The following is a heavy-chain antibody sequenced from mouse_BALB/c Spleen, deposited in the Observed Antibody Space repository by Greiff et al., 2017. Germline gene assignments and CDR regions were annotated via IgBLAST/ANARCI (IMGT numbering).Heavy chain of an antibody. J-gene: IGHJ2*01. Sequence: EVKLMESGGGLVQPGGSRKLSCAASGFTFSSFGMHWVRQAPEKGLEWVAYISSGSSTIYYADTVKGRFTISRDNPKNTLFLQMTSLRSEDTAMYYCARSTVYYGSSYGDYWGQGTTLTVSS. CDR2: ISSGSSTI. V-gene: IGHV5-17*02. CDR3: ARSTVYYGSSYGDY. CDR1: GFTFSSFG. D-gene: IGHD1-1*01.